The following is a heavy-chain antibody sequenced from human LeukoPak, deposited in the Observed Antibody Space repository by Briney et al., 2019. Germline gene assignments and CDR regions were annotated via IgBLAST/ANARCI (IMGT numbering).Heavy chain of an antibody. Sequence: GASVKVSCNATGYTFTVYYMHWVRQATGQGLEWMGWINPNSGGTNYAQKFQGRVTMTRDTSISTAYMELSRLRSDDTAVYYCARGHSTLGARLFDPSGQGTLVTVSS. D-gene: IGHD1-26*01. CDR3: ARGHSTLGARLFDP. CDR2: INPNSGGT. CDR1: GYTFTVYY. V-gene: IGHV1-2*02. J-gene: IGHJ5*02.